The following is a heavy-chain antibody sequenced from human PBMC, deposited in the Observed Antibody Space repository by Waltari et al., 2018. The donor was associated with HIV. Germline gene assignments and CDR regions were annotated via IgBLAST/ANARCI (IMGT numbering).Heavy chain of an antibody. J-gene: IGHJ6*02. D-gene: IGHD3-10*01. V-gene: IGHV3-74*01. Sequence: EVQLVESGGGLVQPGGSLRLSFAASGFTFRTYWMNWVRQAPGKGLGWVSRIHSDGSSTSYADFVKGRFTISRDNAKNTLYLEMNSLRAEDTAVYYCARREATVVRGVYYYGMDVWGQGTTVTVSS. CDR2: IHSDGSST. CDR1: GFTFRTYW. CDR3: ARREATVVRGVYYYGMDV.